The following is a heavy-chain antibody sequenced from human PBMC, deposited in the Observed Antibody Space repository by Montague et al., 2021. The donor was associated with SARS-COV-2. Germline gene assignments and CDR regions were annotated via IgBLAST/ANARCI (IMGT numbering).Heavy chain of an antibody. CDR1: GGSISNYY. V-gene: IGHV4-4*07. J-gene: IGHJ6*02. CDR3: AGESGYSSGWRYYYGMDV. CDR2: LYTSGST. D-gene: IGHD6-19*01. Sequence: SETLSLTCTVSGGSISNYYWTWIRQPAGKGLEWIGRLYTSGSTTYNPSLKSRVTMSVDTSKNQFSLNVTSVTAADTAIYYCAGESGYSSGWRYYYGMDVWGQGTTVTVS.